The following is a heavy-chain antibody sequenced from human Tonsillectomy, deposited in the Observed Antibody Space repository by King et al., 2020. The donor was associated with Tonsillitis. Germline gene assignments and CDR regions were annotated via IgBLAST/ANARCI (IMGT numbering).Heavy chain of an antibody. CDR2: INGYNGNT. CDR1: GYTSNIYG. D-gene: IGHD3-9*01. J-gene: IGHJ4*02. Sequence: QLVQSGAEVKKPGASVKVSCKASGYTSNIYGITWVRQAPGQGLEWMGGINGYNGNTIYAQKLQGRVTVTTETSTCTAYMELRSLRSDDTAVYYCALDILTGFYEYWGQGTLVTVSS. V-gene: IGHV1-18*01. CDR3: ALDILTGFYEY.